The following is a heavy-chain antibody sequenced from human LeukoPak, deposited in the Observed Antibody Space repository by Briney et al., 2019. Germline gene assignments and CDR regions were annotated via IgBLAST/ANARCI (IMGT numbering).Heavy chain of an antibody. J-gene: IGHJ4*02. CDR2: NSGSRRPT. CDR1: GFTFGNYA. CDR3: AKVYCSPSNCQLVDL. V-gene: IGHV3-23*01. Sequence: GGSLRLSSPASGFTFGNYAMSWVGQAQGKGLEWVSGNSGSRRPTYHADSVKGRFTISRDNPVNTLYLQMNSLRAEDTLVYICAKVYCSPSNCQLVDLWGQGTVDTVSS. D-gene: IGHD4-11*01.